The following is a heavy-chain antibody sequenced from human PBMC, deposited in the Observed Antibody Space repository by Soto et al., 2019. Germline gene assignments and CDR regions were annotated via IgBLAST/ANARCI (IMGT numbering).Heavy chain of an antibody. J-gene: IGHJ4*02. D-gene: IGHD2-15*01. V-gene: IGHV3-30-3*01. CDR2: ISYDGSNK. CDR1: GFTFSSYA. CDR3: ARDPSYLIVVVVAATAFGFDY. Sequence: QVQLVESGGGVVQPGRSLRLSCAASGFTFSSYAMHWVRQAPGKGLEWVAVISYDGSNKYYADSVKGRFTISRDNSKNTLYLQMHSLRAEDTAVYYCARDPSYLIVVVVAATAFGFDYWGQGTLVTVSS.